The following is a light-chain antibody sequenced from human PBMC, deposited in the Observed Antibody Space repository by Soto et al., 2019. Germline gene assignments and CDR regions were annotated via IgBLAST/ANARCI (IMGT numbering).Light chain of an antibody. CDR2: DVS. V-gene: IGLV2-11*01. CDR3: CSYAGSYTFV. Sequence: QSALTQPRSVSGSPGQSVTISCTGSSSDVGGYNYVSWYQYHPGKAPKVVIYDVSQRPSGVPDRFSGSKSGNTASLTISGLQAEDEADYYCCSYAGSYTFVFGSGTKVTVL. CDR1: SSDVGGYNY. J-gene: IGLJ1*01.